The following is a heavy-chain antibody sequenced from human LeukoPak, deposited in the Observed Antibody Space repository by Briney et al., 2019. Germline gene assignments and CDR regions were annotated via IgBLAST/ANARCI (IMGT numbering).Heavy chain of an antibody. CDR3: ARPRYFYGDSGHTDI. Sequence: PSETLSLTCTVSGGSISSSSYYWGWLRQSPGTRLEWNVEINFVGSITYNPALKSRVSISLDTSKSQFSLKLTSVTAADTAVYYCARPRYFYGDSGHTDIWGQGTMVTVSS. J-gene: IGHJ3*02. D-gene: IGHD3-22*01. V-gene: IGHV4-39*07. CDR2: INFVGSI. CDR1: GGSISSSSYY.